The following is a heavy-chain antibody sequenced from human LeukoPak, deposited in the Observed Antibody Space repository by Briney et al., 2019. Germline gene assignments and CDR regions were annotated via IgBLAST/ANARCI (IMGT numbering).Heavy chain of an antibody. Sequence: PSETLSLPCPVSGVSLSSLHWSWVREPPGKGLGWVGYIYYSGSTNYNPSLKSRVTISVDKSKNQSSLRLSSVTAADTAMYYCARHGPLVGAAAGRVWFDPWGQGTLVTVSS. CDR2: IYYSGST. D-gene: IGHD6-13*01. CDR1: GVSLSSLH. V-gene: IGHV4-59*08. J-gene: IGHJ5*02. CDR3: ARHGPLVGAAAGRVWFDP.